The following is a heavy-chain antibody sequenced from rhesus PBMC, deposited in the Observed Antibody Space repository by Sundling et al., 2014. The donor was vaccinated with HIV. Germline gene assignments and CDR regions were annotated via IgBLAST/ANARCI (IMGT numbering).Heavy chain of an antibody. Sequence: QVQLVQSGAEVKQPGASVKVSCKTSGYTFTSHGINWVRQAHGQRLEWMGWINTETGNPTYAQGFKERFTFSMDTSINTAYLQISSLKSEDTAIYYCARYNWDHFGLDSWGRRVGRHRLL. D-gene: IGHD1-26*01. CDR3: ARYNWDHFGLDS. CDR2: INTETGNP. V-gene: IGHV7-114*01. J-gene: IGHJ6*01. CDR1: GYTFTSHG.